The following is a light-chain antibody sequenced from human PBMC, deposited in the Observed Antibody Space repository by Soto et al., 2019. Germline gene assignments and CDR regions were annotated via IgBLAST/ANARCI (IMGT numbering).Light chain of an antibody. CDR1: TSYVGGYNF. V-gene: IGLV2-11*01. CDR2: DVT. Sequence: QSVLTDSRSVAGSPGQSVTLSCTGTTSYVGGYNFISWYQQYPGKAPKLIIDDVTKRPSGVPDRFSGSKSGNTASLTISGLQTDDEADYYCCSYAGSYTHVFGTGTKVTVL. J-gene: IGLJ1*01. CDR3: CSYAGSYTHV.